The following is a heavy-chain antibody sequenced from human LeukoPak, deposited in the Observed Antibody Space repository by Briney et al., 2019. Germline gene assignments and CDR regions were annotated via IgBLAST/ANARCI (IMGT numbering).Heavy chain of an antibody. J-gene: IGHJ3*02. CDR3: ARRLATINAFDI. V-gene: IGHV1-46*01. Sequence: ASVKVSCKASGYTFTGYYMHWVRQAPGQGLEWMGIINPSGGSTSYAQKFQGRVTMTRDTSTSTVYMELSSLRSEDTAVYYCARRLATINAFDIWGQGTMVTVSS. CDR1: GYTFTGYY. CDR2: INPSGGST. D-gene: IGHD5-24*01.